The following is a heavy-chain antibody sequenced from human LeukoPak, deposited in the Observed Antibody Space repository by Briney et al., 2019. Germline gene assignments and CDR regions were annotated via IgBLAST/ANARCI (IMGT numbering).Heavy chain of an antibody. CDR2: ISSSSSYI. D-gene: IGHD2-15*01. CDR1: GFTFSSYS. V-gene: IGHV3-21*01. Sequence: GGSLRLSCAASGFTFSSYSMNWARQAPGKGLEWVSSISSSSSYIYYADSVKGRFTISRDNAKNSLYLQMNSLRAEDTAVYYCASGGGSCDYWGQGTLVTVSS. J-gene: IGHJ4*02. CDR3: ASGGGSCDY.